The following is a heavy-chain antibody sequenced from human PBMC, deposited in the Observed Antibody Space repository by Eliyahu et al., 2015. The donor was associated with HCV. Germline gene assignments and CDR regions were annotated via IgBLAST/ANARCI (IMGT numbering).Heavy chain of an antibody. CDR1: GFTFSSYW. V-gene: IGHV3-7*05. Sequence: EVQLVESGGGLVQPGGSLRLSCAASGFTFSSYWMSWVRQAPGKGLEWVANIKQDGSEKYYVDSVKGRFTISRDNAKNSLYLQMNSLRAEDTAVYYCARDQIYYYYGMDVWGQGTTVTVSS. CDR2: IKQDGSEK. J-gene: IGHJ6*02. CDR3: ARDQIYYYYGMDV.